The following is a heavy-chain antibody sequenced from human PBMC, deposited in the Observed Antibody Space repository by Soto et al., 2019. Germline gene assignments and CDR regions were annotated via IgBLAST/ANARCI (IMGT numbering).Heavy chain of an antibody. CDR3: AKDDDRYYYDSSGLPY. J-gene: IGHJ4*02. CDR2: IAYDGSYK. CDR1: GLTFSNYG. V-gene: IGHV3-30*18. D-gene: IGHD3-22*01. Sequence: GGSLRLSCAASGLTFSNYGMHWVRQAPGKGLEWVAVIAYDGSYKYYADSVKGRFSISRDNSKNMLYLQMNSLRVEDTAVYSCAKDDDRYYYDSSGLPYWGQGTLVTVSS.